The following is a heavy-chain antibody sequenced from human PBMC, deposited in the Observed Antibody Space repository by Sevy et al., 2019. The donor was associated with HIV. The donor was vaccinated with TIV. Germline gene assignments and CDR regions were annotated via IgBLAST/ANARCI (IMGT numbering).Heavy chain of an antibody. CDR2: IYTSGST. CDR1: GGSISSYY. V-gene: IGHV4-4*07. D-gene: IGHD6-13*01. J-gene: IGHJ6*02. Sequence: SETLSLTCTVSGGSISSYYWSWIRQPAGKGLEWIGRIYTSGSTNYDPSLKSRVTMSVDTSKNQFSLKLSSVAAADTAVYYCARVPGAAAALMDVWGQGTTVTVSS. CDR3: ARVPGAAAALMDV.